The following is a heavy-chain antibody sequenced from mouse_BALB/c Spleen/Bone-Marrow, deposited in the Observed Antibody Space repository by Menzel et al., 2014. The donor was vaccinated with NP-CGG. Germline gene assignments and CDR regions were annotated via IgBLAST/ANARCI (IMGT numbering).Heavy chain of an antibody. J-gene: IGHJ2*01. CDR2: ISSGGGST. CDR1: GFAFSSYD. V-gene: IGHV5-12-1*01. Sequence: EVNVVESGGGLVKPGGSLKLSCAASGFAFSSYDMSWVRQTPEKRLEWVAYISSGGGSTYYPDTVKGRFTISRDNAKNTLYLQMSSLKSEDTAMYYCAREVLRDYFDYWGQGTTLTVSS. D-gene: IGHD1-1*01. CDR3: AREVLRDYFDY.